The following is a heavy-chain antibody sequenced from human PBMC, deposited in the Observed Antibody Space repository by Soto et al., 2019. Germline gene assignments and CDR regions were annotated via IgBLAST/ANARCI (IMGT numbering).Heavy chain of an antibody. J-gene: IGHJ4*02. CDR1: GYSFTSYW. V-gene: IGHV5-10-1*01. D-gene: IGHD3-22*01. Sequence: GESLKISCKGSGYSFTSYWISWLRQMPGKGLEWMGRIDPSDSYTNYSPSFQGHVTISADKSISTAYLQWSSLKASDTAMYYCARVRDSSGYYSRPHFDYWGQGTLVTVSS. CDR3: ARVRDSSGYYSRPHFDY. CDR2: IDPSDSYT.